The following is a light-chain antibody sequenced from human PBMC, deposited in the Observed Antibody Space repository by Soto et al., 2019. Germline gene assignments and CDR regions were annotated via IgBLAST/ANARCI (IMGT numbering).Light chain of an antibody. CDR2: AAS. CDR1: QGIGVY. J-gene: IGKJ4*01. V-gene: IGKV1-27*01. Sequence: DIQMTQSPSSLSASLGDRVTITCRASQGIGVYLAWFQQKPGKVPKLLIYAASALQSGVPSRFSGSGSGTDFTLTISSPQPEDFATYYCQKYNSAPLTFGGGTKVEIK. CDR3: QKYNSAPLT.